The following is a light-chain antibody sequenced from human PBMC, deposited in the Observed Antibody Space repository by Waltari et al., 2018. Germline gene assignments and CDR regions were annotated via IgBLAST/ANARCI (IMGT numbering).Light chain of an antibody. V-gene: IGLV1-44*01. CDR1: RSNIGSNS. J-gene: IGLJ3*02. Sequence: QSVLTQPPSASGTPGQRVTISCSGGRSNIGSNSVNWFQQLPGTAPRLFIYFTDQRPSGVPGRFSGSKSGTSASLAISGLQSGDEADYYWASWDASLNGWVFGGGTKLTVL. CDR2: FTD. CDR3: ASWDASLNGWV.